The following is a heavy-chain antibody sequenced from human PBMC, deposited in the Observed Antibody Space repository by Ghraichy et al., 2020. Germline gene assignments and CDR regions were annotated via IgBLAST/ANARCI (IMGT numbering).Heavy chain of an antibody. CDR1: GFTFSSYA. V-gene: IGHV3-23*01. Sequence: LSLTCAASGFTFSSYAMSWVRQAPGKGLEWVSAISGSGGSTYYADSVKGRFTISRDNSKNTLYLQMNSLRAEDTAVYYCAIGVVGATTYYYYGMDVWGQGTTVTVSS. D-gene: IGHD1-26*01. J-gene: IGHJ6*02. CDR3: AIGVVGATTYYYYGMDV. CDR2: ISGSGGST.